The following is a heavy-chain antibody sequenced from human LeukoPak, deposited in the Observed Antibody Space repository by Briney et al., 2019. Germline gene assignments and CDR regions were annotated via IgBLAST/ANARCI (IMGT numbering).Heavy chain of an antibody. V-gene: IGHV3-66*01. CDR2: LYSDDKT. J-gene: IGHJ4*02. Sequence: PGGSLRLSCAASGLTVSNNYWSWVRQPPGKGLEWISLLYSDDKTRYADSVKGRFTSSRDNSKNTLYLQMNTLREEHTGDYYCAFGTYPLTYWGQGALVTVSS. CDR3: AFGTYPLTY. D-gene: IGHD3-10*01. CDR1: GLTVSNNY.